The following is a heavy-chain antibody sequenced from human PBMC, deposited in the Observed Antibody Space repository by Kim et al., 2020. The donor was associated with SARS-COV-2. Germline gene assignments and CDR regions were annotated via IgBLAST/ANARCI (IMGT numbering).Heavy chain of an antibody. CDR1: GFTFSSYA. V-gene: IGHV3-23*01. CDR3: AKGLWRGENAFDI. J-gene: IGHJ3*02. CDR2: ISGCGGST. D-gene: IGHD3-16*01. Sequence: GGSLRLSCAASGFTFSSYAMSWVRQAPGQGLEWVSAISGCGGSTYYADSVKGRFTISRDNSKNTLYLQMNSLRAEDTAVYYCAKGLWRGENAFDIWGQGTMVTVSS.